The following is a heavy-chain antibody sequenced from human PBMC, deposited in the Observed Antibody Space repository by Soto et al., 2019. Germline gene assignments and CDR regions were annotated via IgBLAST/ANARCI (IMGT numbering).Heavy chain of an antibody. Sequence: QVQLVQSGAEVKTPGASVKVSCKASGYTFTSYGISWVRQAPGQGLEWMGWISAYNGNTNYAQKLQGRVTMTTDTSTSTAYMELRSLRSDDTAVYYCARDAPRGSGYDSPYFDYWGQGTLVTVSS. CDR2: ISAYNGNT. D-gene: IGHD5-12*01. J-gene: IGHJ4*02. CDR3: ARDAPRGSGYDSPYFDY. CDR1: GYTFTSYG. V-gene: IGHV1-18*01.